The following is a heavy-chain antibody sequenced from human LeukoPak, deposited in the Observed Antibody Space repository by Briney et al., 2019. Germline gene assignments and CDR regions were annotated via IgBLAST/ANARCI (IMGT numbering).Heavy chain of an antibody. CDR3: AKLPTMIVVVITHDDAFDI. CDR1: GFTFSSYA. V-gene: IGHV3-23*01. D-gene: IGHD3-22*01. J-gene: IGHJ3*02. CDR2: ISGSGGST. Sequence: GGSLRLSCAASGFTFSSYAMSRVRQAPGKGLEWVSAISGSGGSTYYADSVKGRFTISRDNSKNTLYLQMNSLRAEDTAVYYCAKLPTMIVVVITHDDAFDIWGQGTMVTVSS.